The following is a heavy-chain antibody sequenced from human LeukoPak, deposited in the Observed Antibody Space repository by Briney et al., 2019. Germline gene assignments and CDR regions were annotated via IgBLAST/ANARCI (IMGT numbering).Heavy chain of an antibody. CDR3: VRDQFS. D-gene: IGHD3-3*01. V-gene: IGHV3-66*01. Sequence: GGSLRLSCAASGFTVSNNYMSWVRQAPGRLEWLSVTYSGETQYADSVKGRFTISRDDSKNTLYLQMNSLRAEDTAIFYCVRDQFSWGQGTTVTVSS. J-gene: IGHJ6*02. CDR2: TYSGET. CDR1: GFTVSNNY.